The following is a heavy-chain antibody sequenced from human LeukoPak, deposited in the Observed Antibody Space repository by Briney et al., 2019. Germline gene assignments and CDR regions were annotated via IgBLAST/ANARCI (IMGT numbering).Heavy chain of an antibody. D-gene: IGHD6-13*01. CDR1: GGSISSSSYY. CDR3: ARGENPLNTHIAIIDY. J-gene: IGHJ4*02. Sequence: SETLSLTCTVSGGSISSSSYYWGWIRQPPGKGLEWIGSILHNGFAYYNPSLKSRVTISVDTSKNQFSLKVRSVTAADTAVYYCARGENPLNTHIAIIDYWGQGTLVTVSS. V-gene: IGHV4-39*07. CDR2: ILHNGFA.